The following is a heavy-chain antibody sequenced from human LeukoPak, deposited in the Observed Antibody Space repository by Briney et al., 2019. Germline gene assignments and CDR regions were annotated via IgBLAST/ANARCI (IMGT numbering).Heavy chain of an antibody. V-gene: IGHV4-59*01. CDR1: GGSISSYY. CDR2: IYYSGST. CDR3: ARDTEVAWYYFDY. Sequence: PSETLSLTCTVSGGSISSYYWSWIRQPPGKGLEWIGYIYYSGSTNYNPSLKSRVTISVDTSKNQFSLKLSSVAAADTAVYYCARDTEVAWYYFDYWGQGTLVTVSS. D-gene: IGHD4-23*01. J-gene: IGHJ4*02.